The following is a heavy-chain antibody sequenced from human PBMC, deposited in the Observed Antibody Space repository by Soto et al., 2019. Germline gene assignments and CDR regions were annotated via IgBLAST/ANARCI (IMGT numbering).Heavy chain of an antibody. CDR2: IYYSGST. Sequence: QVQLQESGPGLVKPSETLSLTCTVSGGTISSWYWSWIRQPPGTGLEWIGYIYYSGSTNCHPSLKSPVTISVATSKTQFSLKLTSVTSAATAVYYSASPYVTAIHYSGQGTLVTVSS. CDR1: GGTISSWY. J-gene: IGHJ4*02. D-gene: IGHD3-10*02. CDR3: ASPYVTAIHY. V-gene: IGHV4-59*08.